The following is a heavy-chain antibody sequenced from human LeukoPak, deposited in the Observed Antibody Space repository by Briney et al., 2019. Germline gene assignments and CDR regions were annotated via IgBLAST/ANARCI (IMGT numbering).Heavy chain of an antibody. CDR3: ARRRSVVVPAAGRAFDI. CDR1: GGSISSYY. V-gene: IGHV4-34*01. J-gene: IGHJ3*02. D-gene: IGHD2-2*01. Sequence: SETLSLTCTVSGGSISSYYWSWIRQPPGKGLEWIGEINHSGSTNYNPSLKSRVTISVDTSKNQFSLKLSSVTAADTAVYYCARRRSVVVPAAGRAFDIWGQGTMVTVSS. CDR2: INHSGST.